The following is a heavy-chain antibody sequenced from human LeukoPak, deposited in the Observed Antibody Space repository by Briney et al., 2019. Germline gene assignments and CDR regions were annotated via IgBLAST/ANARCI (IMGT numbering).Heavy chain of an antibody. Sequence: PGGSLRLSCAASGFTFSSYWMSWVRQAPGKGLEWVANIKHDGSENYYVDSVKGRFTISRDNAKNSLSLQMSSLRAEDTAVYYCARPLGSAAGTISYYYGMDVWGQGTTVTVSS. CDR1: GFTFSSYW. J-gene: IGHJ6*02. CDR2: IKHDGSEN. CDR3: ARPLGSAAGTISYYYGMDV. V-gene: IGHV3-7*01. D-gene: IGHD6-13*01.